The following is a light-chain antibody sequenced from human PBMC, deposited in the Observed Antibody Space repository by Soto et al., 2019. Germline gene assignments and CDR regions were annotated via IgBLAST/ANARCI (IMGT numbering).Light chain of an antibody. J-gene: IGLJ1*01. CDR2: EVT. CDR1: TSDVGGYNY. CDR3: GSYTDSITYG. V-gene: IGLV2-14*01. Sequence: QSALTQPASVSGSLGQSVTISCTGTTSDVGGYNYVSWYQQHPGKAPILMIYEVTNRPSGVSNRFSGSKSGNTASLTISGLQVEDEADYYCGSYTDSITYGFGTGTKLTVL.